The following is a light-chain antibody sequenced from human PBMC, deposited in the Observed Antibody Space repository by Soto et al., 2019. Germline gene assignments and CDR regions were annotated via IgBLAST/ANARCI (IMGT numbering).Light chain of an antibody. CDR2: GAS. Sequence: EIVLTQSPATLSLSPGERATLSCRASQSVSSYLAWYQQKPGQAPRLLIYGASSRATGIPDRFSGSGSGTEFTLTISSLQSEDFAVNYCQQYGSSPRTFGQGTKVDIK. J-gene: IGKJ1*01. CDR3: QQYGSSPRT. V-gene: IGKV3-20*01. CDR1: QSVSSY.